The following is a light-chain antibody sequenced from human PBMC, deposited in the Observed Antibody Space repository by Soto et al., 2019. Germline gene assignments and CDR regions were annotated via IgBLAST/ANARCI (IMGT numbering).Light chain of an antibody. CDR1: QSVSSIY. J-gene: IGKJ1*01. CDR3: QQYNDWWT. Sequence: EIVLTQSPGTLSLSLGERATLSCRASQSVSSIYLAWYQQKPGQAPRLLIYGASTRATGVPGRFSGSGSGTEFTLTISSLQSEDFAVYYCQQYNDWWTFGQGTKVDIK. CDR2: GAS. V-gene: IGKV3-15*01.